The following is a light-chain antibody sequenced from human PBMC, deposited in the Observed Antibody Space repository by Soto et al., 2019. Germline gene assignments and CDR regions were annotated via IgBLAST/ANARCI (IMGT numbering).Light chain of an antibody. V-gene: IGLV2-14*01. CDR2: EVI. J-gene: IGLJ3*02. CDR3: CSYTSSDTHLV. CDR1: SSDVGGYNY. Sequence: QSALTQPASVSGSPGQSITISCTGSSSDVGGYNYVSWYQQHPGKAPKLMIYEVINRPSGVSSRFSGSKSGNTASLTISGLQAEDEADYYCCSYTSSDTHLVFGGGTKLTVI.